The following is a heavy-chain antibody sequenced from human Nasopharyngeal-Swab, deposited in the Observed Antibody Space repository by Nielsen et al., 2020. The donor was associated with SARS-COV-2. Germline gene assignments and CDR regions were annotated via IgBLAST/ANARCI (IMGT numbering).Heavy chain of an antibody. CDR3: ARGLRGYSGYSDY. Sequence: VRQAPGKGLEWVSVIYSGGSTYYADSVKGRFTISRDNSKNTLYLQMNSLRAEDTAVYYCARGLRGYSGYSDYWGQGTLVTVSS. J-gene: IGHJ4*02. CDR2: IYSGGST. D-gene: IGHD5-12*01. V-gene: IGHV3-53*01.